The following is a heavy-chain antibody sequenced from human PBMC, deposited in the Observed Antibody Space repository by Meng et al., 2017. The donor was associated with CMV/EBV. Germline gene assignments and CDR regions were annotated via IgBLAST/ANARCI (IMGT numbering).Heavy chain of an antibody. CDR1: GFTVSSNY. J-gene: IGHJ5*02. Sequence: GGSLRLSCAASGFTVSSNYMTWVRQAPGKGLEWVSVIYSGGSTYYADCVKGRFTISRDNSKNTLYLQMNSLRAEDTAVYYCARDRARGEWFDPWGQGTLVTVSS. CDR3: ARDRARGEWFDP. D-gene: IGHD6-6*01. CDR2: IYSGGST. V-gene: IGHV3-53*01.